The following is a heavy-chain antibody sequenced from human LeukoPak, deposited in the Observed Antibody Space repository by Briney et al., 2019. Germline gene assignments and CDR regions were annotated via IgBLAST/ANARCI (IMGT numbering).Heavy chain of an antibody. CDR2: INPSGGST. CDR3: ASVYSSSWYVDYYYGMDV. J-gene: IGHJ6*02. Sequence: ASVKVSCKTSGYTFTGYYIHWVRQAPGQGLEWMGIINPSGGSTSYAQKFQGRVTMTRDTSTSTVYMELSSLRSEDTAVYYCASVYSSSWYVDYYYGMDVWGQGTTVTVSS. V-gene: IGHV1-46*01. D-gene: IGHD6-13*01. CDR1: GYTFTGYY.